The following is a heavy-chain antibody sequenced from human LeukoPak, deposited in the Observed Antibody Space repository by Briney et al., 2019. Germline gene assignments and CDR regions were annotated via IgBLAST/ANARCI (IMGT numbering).Heavy chain of an antibody. CDR2: IWYDGSNK. D-gene: IGHD3-22*01. Sequence: GGSLRLSCAASGFTFSSYGMHWVRQAPGKGLEWVAVIWYDGSNKYYAGSVKGRFTISRDNSKNTLYLQMNSLRAEDTAVYYCARDYYDSSGYPGIGYWGQGTLVTVSS. V-gene: IGHV3-33*01. CDR1: GFTFSSYG. CDR3: ARDYYDSSGYPGIGY. J-gene: IGHJ4*02.